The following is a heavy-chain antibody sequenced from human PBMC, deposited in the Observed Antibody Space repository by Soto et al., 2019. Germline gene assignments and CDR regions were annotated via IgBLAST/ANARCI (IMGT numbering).Heavy chain of an antibody. J-gene: IGHJ2*01. Sequence: QVQLVESGGGVVQPGRSLRLSCAASGFTFSSYGMHWVRQAPGKGLEWVAVISYDGSNKYYADSVKGRFTISRDNSKNTLYQQMNSLRAEDTAVYYCAKVPREDPFDLWGRGTLVTVSS. CDR1: GFTFSSYG. CDR2: ISYDGSNK. CDR3: AKVPREDPFDL. V-gene: IGHV3-30*18.